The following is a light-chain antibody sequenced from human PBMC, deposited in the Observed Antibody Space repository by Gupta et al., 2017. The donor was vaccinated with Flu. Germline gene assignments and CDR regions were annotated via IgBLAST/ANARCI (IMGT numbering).Light chain of an antibody. V-gene: IGLV3-21*02. CDR3: QVWDSSSDHGV. J-gene: IGLJ3*02. CDR2: DDS. Sequence: SSVLTQPPSVSVAPGPTARITWGGTNIGSKSVHWYQQKPGQAPVLVVYDDSSRPSGIPERFSGSNSGTTATLTISRAEAGDEADYYCQVWDSSSDHGVCGGGTKLTVL. CDR1: NIGSKS.